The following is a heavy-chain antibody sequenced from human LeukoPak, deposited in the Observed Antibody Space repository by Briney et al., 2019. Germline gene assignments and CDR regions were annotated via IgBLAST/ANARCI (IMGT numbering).Heavy chain of an antibody. CDR3: ARSGDFWSGYYWGTYWYFDL. Sequence: GGSLGLSCAASGFTFSDYYMSWIRQAPGKGLEWVSYISISGSTIYYADSVKGRFTISRDNAKNSLYLQMNSLRAEDTAVYYCARSGDFWSGYYWGTYWYFDLWGRGTLVTVSS. V-gene: IGHV3-11*01. J-gene: IGHJ2*01. CDR1: GFTFSDYY. D-gene: IGHD3-3*01. CDR2: ISISGSTI.